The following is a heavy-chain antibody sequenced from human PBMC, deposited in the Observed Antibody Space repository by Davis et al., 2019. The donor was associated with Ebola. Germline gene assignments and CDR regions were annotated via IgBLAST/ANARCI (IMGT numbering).Heavy chain of an antibody. V-gene: IGHV4-34*01. J-gene: IGHJ4*02. CDR3: ARFDIVVVVAHDY. CDR2: INHSGST. CDR1: GGSFSGYY. D-gene: IGHD2-15*01. Sequence: PSETLSLTCAVYGGSFSGYYWSWIRQPPGKGLEWIGEINHSGSTNYNPSLKSRVTISVDTSKNQFSLKLSSVTAADTAVYYCARFDIVVVVAHDYWGQGTLVTVSS.